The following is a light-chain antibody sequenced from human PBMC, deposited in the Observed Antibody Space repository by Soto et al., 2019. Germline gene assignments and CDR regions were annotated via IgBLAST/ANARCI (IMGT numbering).Light chain of an antibody. V-gene: IGKV3-15*01. CDR1: QSVSSN. CDR2: GAS. Sequence: ETVLTQSPATLSLSPGERATLSCRASQSVSSNLAWYQQKPGQAPRLLIYGASTRASGVPARFSGSGSGTEFTLTISSLGSEDFAIYYCQQYNKWPLTFGQGTKGDIK. CDR3: QQYNKWPLT. J-gene: IGKJ1*01.